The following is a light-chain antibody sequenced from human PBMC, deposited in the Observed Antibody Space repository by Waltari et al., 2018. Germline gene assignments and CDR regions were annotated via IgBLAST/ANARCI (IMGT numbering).Light chain of an antibody. CDR2: DVY. CDR3: CSYVGASTFV. J-gene: IGLJ2*01. V-gene: IGLV2-11*01. CDR1: SSDVGDYEY. Sequence: QSALTQPRSVSGSPGQSVTISCTGASSDVGDYEYVSWYQQHPGKVPKLLIFDVYKRPSGLPGRFSGSKSGNTASLTISGLQPEDEADYHCCSYVGASTFVFGGGTKLTVL.